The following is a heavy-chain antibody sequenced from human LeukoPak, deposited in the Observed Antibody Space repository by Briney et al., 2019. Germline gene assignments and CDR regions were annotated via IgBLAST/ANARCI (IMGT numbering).Heavy chain of an antibody. V-gene: IGHV4-59*01. J-gene: IGHJ6*02. Sequence: SETLSLTCTVSGGSISSYYWSWIRQPPGKGLGWIGYIYYSGSTNYNPSLKSRVTISVDTSKNQFSLKLSSVTAADTAVYYCARGQGANYYYYGMDVWGQGTTVTVSS. CDR2: IYYSGST. D-gene: IGHD1-26*01. CDR1: GGSISSYY. CDR3: ARGQGANYYYYGMDV.